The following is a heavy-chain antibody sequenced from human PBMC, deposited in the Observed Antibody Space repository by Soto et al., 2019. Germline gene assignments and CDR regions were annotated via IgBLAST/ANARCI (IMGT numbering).Heavy chain of an antibody. Sequence: EVQLVESGGGLVKPGGSLRLSCAASGFTFSSYSMNWVRQAPGKGLEWVSSISSSSSYIYYADSVKGRFTISRDNAKNSLYLQMNSLRAEDTAVYYCARDPDSYYYDHNFQHWGQGTLVTVSS. CDR1: GFTFSSYS. CDR3: ARDPDSYYYDHNFQH. D-gene: IGHD3-22*01. J-gene: IGHJ1*01. V-gene: IGHV3-21*01. CDR2: ISSSSSYI.